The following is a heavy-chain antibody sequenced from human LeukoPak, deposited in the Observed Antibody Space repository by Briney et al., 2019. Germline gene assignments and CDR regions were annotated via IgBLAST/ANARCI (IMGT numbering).Heavy chain of an antibody. CDR1: GYSFTGYY. CDR2: INPNSGDT. V-gene: IGHV1-2*02. J-gene: IGHJ4*02. Sequence: GASVKVSCKASGYSFTGYYIHWVRQAPRQGLEWMGWINPNSGDTSYAQKFQGRVTMTRDTSISTAYMEVSRLTSDDTAVYYCARDAAHQAKVVVTNEPRGTPGAADYWGQGTLVTVSS. D-gene: IGHD3-22*01. CDR3: ARDAAHQAKVVVTNEPRGTPGAADY.